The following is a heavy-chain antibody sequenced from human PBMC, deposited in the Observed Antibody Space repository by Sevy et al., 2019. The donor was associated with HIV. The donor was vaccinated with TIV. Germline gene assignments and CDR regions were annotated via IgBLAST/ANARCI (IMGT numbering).Heavy chain of an antibody. Sequence: GGSLRFSCAASGFTFDDYAMHWVRQAPGKGLEWVSLISWDGGSTYYADSVKGRFTISRDNSKNSLYLQMNSLRAEDTALYYCAKDSSGDGYNFNDFDYWGQGTLVTVSS. CDR1: GFTFDDYA. D-gene: IGHD5-12*01. J-gene: IGHJ4*02. CDR2: ISWDGGST. CDR3: AKDSSGDGYNFNDFDY. V-gene: IGHV3-43D*03.